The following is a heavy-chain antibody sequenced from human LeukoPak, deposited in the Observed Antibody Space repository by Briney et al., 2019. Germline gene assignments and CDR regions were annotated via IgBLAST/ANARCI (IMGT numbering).Heavy chain of an antibody. J-gene: IGHJ6*02. CDR2: IYYSGST. CDR3: ARDRKDYGDYGEYYYYGMDV. D-gene: IGHD4-17*01. CDR1: GGSVSSGSYY. V-gene: IGHV4-61*01. Sequence: PSETLSLTCTVSGGSVSSGSYYWSWIRQPPGKGLEWIGYIYYSGSTNYNPSLKSRVTISVDTSKNQFSLKLSSVTAADTAVYYCARDRKDYGDYGEYYYYGMDVWGQGTTVTVSS.